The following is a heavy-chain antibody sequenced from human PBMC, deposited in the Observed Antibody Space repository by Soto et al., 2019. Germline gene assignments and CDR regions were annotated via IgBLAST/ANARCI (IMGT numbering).Heavy chain of an antibody. Sequence: SETLSLTCTVSGGSVSSGSYYWSWIRQPPGKGLEWIGYIYYSGSTNYNPSLKSRVTISVDTSKKQFSLKLSSVTAADTAVNYCAREVPGDSSGYYDYWGQGTLVTVSS. V-gene: IGHV4-61*01. CDR1: GGSVSSGSYY. D-gene: IGHD3-22*01. CDR3: AREVPGDSSGYYDY. J-gene: IGHJ4*02. CDR2: IYYSGST.